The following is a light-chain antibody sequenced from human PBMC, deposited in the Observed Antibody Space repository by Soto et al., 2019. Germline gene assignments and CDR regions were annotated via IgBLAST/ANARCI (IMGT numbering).Light chain of an antibody. Sequence: QSALTQPRSVSGSPGQSVTISCTGTSSDVGGYNYVSWYQQYPGKAPKLMIYDVNKRPSGVPERFSGSKSGNTASLTISGLQAEDEADFYCCSYAGSYSWVFGGGTKLTVL. CDR2: DVN. J-gene: IGLJ3*02. CDR1: SSDVGGYNY. CDR3: CSYAGSYSWV. V-gene: IGLV2-11*01.